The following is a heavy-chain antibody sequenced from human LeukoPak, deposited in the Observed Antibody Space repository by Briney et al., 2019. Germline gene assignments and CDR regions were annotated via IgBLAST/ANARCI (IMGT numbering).Heavy chain of an antibody. Sequence: GGSLRLSCAASGFTVSSNYMSWVRQAPGKGLEWVSVIYSGGSTYYADSVKGRFTISRDNSKNTLYLQMNSLRAEDTAVYYCARDDRFGELHYYGMDVWGQGTTVTVSS. J-gene: IGHJ6*02. CDR2: IYSGGST. CDR3: ARDDRFGELHYYGMDV. CDR1: GFTVSSNY. D-gene: IGHD3-10*01. V-gene: IGHV3-66*01.